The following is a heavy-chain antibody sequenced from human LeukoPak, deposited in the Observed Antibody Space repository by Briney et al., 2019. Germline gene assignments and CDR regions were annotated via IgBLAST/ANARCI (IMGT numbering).Heavy chain of an antibody. V-gene: IGHV4-30-4*08. CDR1: GGSIRNGDNY. Sequence: PSETLSLTCTVSGGSIRNGDNYWSWIRQPPGKGLEWIGYIFHSGSTYYNPSLERQITTSVDTSKNQFSLKLRSVTAADTAVYYCARTIVGVITPFDYWGQGILVTVSS. CDR2: IFHSGST. J-gene: IGHJ4*02. CDR3: ARTIVGVITPFDY. D-gene: IGHD3-3*01.